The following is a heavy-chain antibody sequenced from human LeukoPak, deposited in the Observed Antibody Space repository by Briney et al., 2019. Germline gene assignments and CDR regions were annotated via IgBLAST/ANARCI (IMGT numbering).Heavy chain of an antibody. CDR1: GFTFSDYY. Sequence: KPGGSLRLSCAASGFTFSDYYMSWIRQAPGKGLEWVSYISSSGSTIYYADSVKGRFTISRDNAKNSLYLQMNSLRAEDTAVYYCARVDPEGYSGYDKSAFDIWGQGTMVTVSS. V-gene: IGHV3-11*01. CDR3: ARVDPEGYSGYDKSAFDI. D-gene: IGHD5-12*01. J-gene: IGHJ3*02. CDR2: ISSSGSTI.